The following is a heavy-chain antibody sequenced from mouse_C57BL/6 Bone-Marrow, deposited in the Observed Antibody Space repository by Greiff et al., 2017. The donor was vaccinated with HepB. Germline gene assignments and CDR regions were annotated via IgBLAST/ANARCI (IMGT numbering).Heavy chain of an antibody. CDR3: ARDGGPY. Sequence: EVNVVESGGGLVKPGGSLKLSCAASGFTFSSYAMSWVRQTPEKRLEWVATISDGGSYTYYPDNVKGRFTISRDNAKNNLYLQMSHLKSEDTAMYYCARDGGPYWGQGTTLTVSS. J-gene: IGHJ2*01. V-gene: IGHV5-4*01. CDR2: ISDGGSYT. CDR1: GFTFSSYA.